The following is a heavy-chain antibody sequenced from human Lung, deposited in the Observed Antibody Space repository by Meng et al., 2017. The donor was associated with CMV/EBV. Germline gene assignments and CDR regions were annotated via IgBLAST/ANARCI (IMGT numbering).Heavy chain of an antibody. V-gene: IGHV6-1*01. Sequence: GPGLWRPSQSHPLPCAIPGDSASGTRACWDWYRQSQWRGLEGLGRQITRSKCYSDNASYVRSRITINAETSKNQFSLHPNYLSPEDTAVYYWTGVDHKNWFDSWGQGTLVTVSS. CDR2: QITRSKCYS. CDR1: GDSASGTRAC. CDR3: TGVDHKNWFDS. J-gene: IGHJ5*01. D-gene: IGHD2-8*01.